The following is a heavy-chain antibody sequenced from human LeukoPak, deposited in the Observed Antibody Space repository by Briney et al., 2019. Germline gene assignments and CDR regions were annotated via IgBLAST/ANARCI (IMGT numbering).Heavy chain of an antibody. CDR1: GFTFSSYS. J-gene: IGHJ4*02. CDR2: IISSSSYI. CDR3: ARGWAYYYGSGSYYFDY. D-gene: IGHD3-10*01. Sequence: GGSLRLSCAASGFTFSSYSMNWVRQAPGKWLEWVSSIISSSSYIYYADSVKGRFTISRDNAKNSLYLQMNSLRGEHTAVYYCARGWAYYYGSGSYYFDYWGQRTLVTVSS. V-gene: IGHV3-21*01.